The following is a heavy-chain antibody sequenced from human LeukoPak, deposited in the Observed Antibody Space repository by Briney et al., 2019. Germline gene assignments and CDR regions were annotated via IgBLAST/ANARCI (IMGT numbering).Heavy chain of an antibody. J-gene: IGHJ6*03. D-gene: IGHD4-23*01. CDR1: GFTFRSYA. Sequence: GGSLRLSCAASGFTFRSYAMNWVRQAPGKGLEWVSSISRSSGYIYYADSVKGRFTISRDNAKNSLYLQMHTLRAEDTAAYYCARDEEGYHGGNPPLYYDYMDVWGKGTTVIISS. CDR3: ARDEEGYHGGNPPLYYDYMDV. V-gene: IGHV3-21*01. CDR2: ISRSSGYI.